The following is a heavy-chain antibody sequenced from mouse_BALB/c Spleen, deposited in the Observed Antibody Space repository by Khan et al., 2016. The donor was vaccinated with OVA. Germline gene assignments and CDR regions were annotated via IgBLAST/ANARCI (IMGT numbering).Heavy chain of an antibody. CDR1: GFNIKDYY. D-gene: IGHD2-1*01. CDR2: IDPENGDT. V-gene: IGHV14-1*02. Sequence: EVQLVESGAELVRPGALVKLSCKASGFNIKDYYMNWVKQRPEQGLEWIGWIDPENGDTIYDPKFQGKANITADTSSNTAYLQPSSLTSEDTAVDYCARRGYGNYWFAYWGQGTLVTVSA. J-gene: IGHJ3*01. CDR3: ARRGYGNYWFAY.